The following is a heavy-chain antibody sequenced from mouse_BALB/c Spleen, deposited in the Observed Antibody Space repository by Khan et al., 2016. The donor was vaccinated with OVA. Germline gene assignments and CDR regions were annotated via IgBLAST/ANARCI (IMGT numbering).Heavy chain of an antibody. V-gene: IGHV3-2*02. CDR1: GYSITSDYA. CDR3: ARDGSRYNYAMDY. CDR2: ISYSGST. Sequence: EVQLQESGPGLVKPSQSLSLTCTVTGYSITSDYAWNWIRQFPGNTLEWMGYISYSGSTNYNPSLKSRIFITRDTSKNQFILQLNSVTTEDTATYYCARDGSRYNYAMDYGGQGTSVTVSS. J-gene: IGHJ4*01. D-gene: IGHD2-3*01.